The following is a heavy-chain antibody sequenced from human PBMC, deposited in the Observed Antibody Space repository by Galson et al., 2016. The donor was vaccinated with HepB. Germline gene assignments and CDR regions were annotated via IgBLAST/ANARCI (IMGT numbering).Heavy chain of an antibody. V-gene: IGHV4-31*03. Sequence: TLSLTCTVSGGSISSGGYYWSWIRQHPGKGLEWIGYTYYSGSTYYNPSLKSRVTISVDTSKNQFSLKLSSVTAADTAVYYCARARAGLYYGAAGFDYWGQGTLVTVSS. D-gene: IGHD4-17*01. CDR3: ARARAGLYYGAAGFDY. J-gene: IGHJ4*02. CDR2: TYYSGST. CDR1: GGSISSGGYY.